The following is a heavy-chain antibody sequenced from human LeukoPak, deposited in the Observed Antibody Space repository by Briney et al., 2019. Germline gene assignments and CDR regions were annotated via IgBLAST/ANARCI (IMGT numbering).Heavy chain of an antibody. CDR2: ISAYNGNT. J-gene: IGHJ5*02. CDR1: GYTFTSYG. Sequence: EASVKVSCKASGYTFTSYGISWVRQAPGQGLEWMGWISAYNGNTNYAQKLQGRVTMTTDTSTSTAYMELRSLRSDDTAVYYCARVYRFFGVASGVVDPWGQGTLVTVSS. D-gene: IGHD3-3*01. V-gene: IGHV1-18*01. CDR3: ARVYRFFGVASGVVDP.